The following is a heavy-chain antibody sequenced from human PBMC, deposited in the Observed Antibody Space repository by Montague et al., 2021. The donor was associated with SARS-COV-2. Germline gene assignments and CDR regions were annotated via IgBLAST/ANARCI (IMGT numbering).Heavy chain of an antibody. D-gene: IGHD3-9*01. CDR3: ARHKSFDWLIIPKVGYYCMDV. CDR2: IYYSGST. J-gene: IGHJ6*02. V-gene: IGHV4-59*08. Sequence: SETLSLTCTVSGGSISSYYWSWIRQPPGKGLEWIGYIYYSGSTNYNPSLKSRVTISVDTSKNQFSLKLSSVTAADTAVYYCARHKSFDWLIIPKVGYYCMDVWGQGTTVTVSS. CDR1: GGSISSYY.